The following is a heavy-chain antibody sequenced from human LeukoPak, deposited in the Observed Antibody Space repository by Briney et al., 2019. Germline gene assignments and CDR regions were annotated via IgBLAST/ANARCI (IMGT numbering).Heavy chain of an antibody. CDR3: ARFYGDYEYGAFDI. CDR1: GGSFSGYY. CDR2: IYYSGST. D-gene: IGHD4-17*01. Sequence: SETLSLTCAVYGGSFSGYYWSWIRQPPGKGLEWIGYIYYSGSTNYNPSLKSRVTISVDTSKNQFSLKLSSVTAADTAVYYCARFYGDYEYGAFDIWGQGTMVTVSS. J-gene: IGHJ3*02. V-gene: IGHV4-59*01.